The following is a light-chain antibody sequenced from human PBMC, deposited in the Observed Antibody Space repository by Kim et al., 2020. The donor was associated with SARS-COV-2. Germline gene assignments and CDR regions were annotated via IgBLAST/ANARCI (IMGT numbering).Light chain of an antibody. J-gene: IGLJ1*01. CDR3: SSYTGSTTLYV. V-gene: IGLV2-14*03. Sequence: QSITISCTGTSSNVGDYDYVSWFKQLPGKAPPLIIYDVSYRPSGISNRLSGSKSGNTASLTISGLQIEDEADYFCSSYTGSTTLYVFGTGTKVTV. CDR1: SSNVGDYDY. CDR2: DVS.